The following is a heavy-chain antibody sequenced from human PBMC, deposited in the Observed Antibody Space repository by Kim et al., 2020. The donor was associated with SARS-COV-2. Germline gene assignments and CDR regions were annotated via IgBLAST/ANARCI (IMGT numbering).Heavy chain of an antibody. CDR1: GFTFSNYS. CDR2: ISSRSTYI. CDR3: VRYRSGDGYNC. V-gene: IGHV3-21*01. Sequence: GGSLRLSCAASGFTFSNYSMNWVRQAPGKGLEWVSSISSRSTYIYYADSVKGRFTISRDNAKNSVYLQMNSLRAEDTAVYYCVRYRSGDGYNCWGQGTLV. D-gene: IGHD5-12*01. J-gene: IGHJ4*02.